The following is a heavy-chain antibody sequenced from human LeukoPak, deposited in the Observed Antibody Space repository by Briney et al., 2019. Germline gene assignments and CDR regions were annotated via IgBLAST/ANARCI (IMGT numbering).Heavy chain of an antibody. Sequence: GGSLRLSCAASGFTFDDYAMHWVRQAPGKGLEWVSGISWNSGSIGYADSVKGRFTISRDNAKNSLYLQMNSLRAEDTAVYYCAKDPEGFWSGYFDYWGQGTLVTVSS. J-gene: IGHJ4*02. CDR3: AKDPEGFWSGYFDY. CDR1: GFTFDDYA. V-gene: IGHV3-9*01. CDR2: ISWNSGSI. D-gene: IGHD3-3*01.